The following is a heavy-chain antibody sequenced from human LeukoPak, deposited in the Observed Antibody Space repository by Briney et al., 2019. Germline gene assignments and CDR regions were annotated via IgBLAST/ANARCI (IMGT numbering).Heavy chain of an antibody. CDR3: ARGRWLQTTPAPFDY. CDR2: IWYDGSNK. Sequence: GGSLRLSCAASGFTFSSYGMHWVRQAPSKGLEWVAVIWYDGSNKYYADSVKGRFTISRDNSKNTLYLQMNSLRAEDTAVYYCARGRWLQTTPAPFDYWGQGTLVTVSS. CDR1: GFTFSSYG. D-gene: IGHD5-24*01. V-gene: IGHV3-33*01. J-gene: IGHJ4*02.